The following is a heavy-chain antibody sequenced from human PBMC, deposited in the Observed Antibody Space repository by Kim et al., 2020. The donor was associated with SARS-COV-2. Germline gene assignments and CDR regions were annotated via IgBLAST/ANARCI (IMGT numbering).Heavy chain of an antibody. D-gene: IGHD2-15*01. CDR1: GFTFSSYS. Sequence: GGSLRLSCAASGFTFSSYSMNWVRQAPGKGLEWVSSISSSSSYIYYADSVKGRFTISRDNAKNSLYLQMNSLRAEDTAVYYCARDIASGRPSLSVYWGQGTLVAVSS. CDR3: ARDIASGRPSLSVY. CDR2: ISSSSSYI. J-gene: IGHJ4*01. V-gene: IGHV3-21*01.